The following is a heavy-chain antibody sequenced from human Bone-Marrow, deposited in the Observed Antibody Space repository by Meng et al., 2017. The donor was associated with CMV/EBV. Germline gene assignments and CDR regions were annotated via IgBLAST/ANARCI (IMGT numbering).Heavy chain of an antibody. J-gene: IGHJ4*02. CDR1: GFTFSSYS. V-gene: IGHV3-21*01. D-gene: IGHD6-13*01. CDR3: ARDAAADSSSWDFDD. CDR2: ISSSSSYI. Sequence: GGSLRLSCAASGFTFSSYSMNWVRQAPGKGLEWVSSISSSSSYIYYADSVKGRFTISRDNAKNSLYLQMNSLRAEDTAVYYCARDAAADSSSWDFDDWGQGTLVTVSS.